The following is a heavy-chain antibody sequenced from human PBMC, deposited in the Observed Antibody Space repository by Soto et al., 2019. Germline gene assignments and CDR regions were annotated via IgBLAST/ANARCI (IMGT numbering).Heavy chain of an antibody. CDR3: ARTSSGGLYDFDY. J-gene: IGHJ4*02. CDR2: IKQDGSEK. CDR1: GFTFSSYW. D-gene: IGHD2-15*01. Sequence: GGSLRLSCAASGFTFSSYWMSWVRQAPGKGLEWVANIKQDGSEKYYVDSVKGRFTISRDNAKNSLYLQMNSLRAEDTAVYYCARTSSGGLYDFDYWGQGTLVTVSS. V-gene: IGHV3-7*01.